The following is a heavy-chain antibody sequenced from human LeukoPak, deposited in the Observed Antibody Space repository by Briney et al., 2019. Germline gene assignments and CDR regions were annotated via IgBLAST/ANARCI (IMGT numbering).Heavy chain of an antibody. CDR3: AKTYDQGCGDYGVDYYYYMDV. CDR1: GFTFSDYY. CDR2: ISSSGSTI. D-gene: IGHD4-17*01. J-gene: IGHJ6*03. Sequence: PGGSLRLSCAASGFTFSDYYMSWIRQAPGKGLEWVSYISSSGSTIYYADSVKGRFTISRDNAKNSLYLQMNSLRAEDTAVYYCAKTYDQGCGDYGVDYYYYMDVWGKGTTVTVSS. V-gene: IGHV3-11*01.